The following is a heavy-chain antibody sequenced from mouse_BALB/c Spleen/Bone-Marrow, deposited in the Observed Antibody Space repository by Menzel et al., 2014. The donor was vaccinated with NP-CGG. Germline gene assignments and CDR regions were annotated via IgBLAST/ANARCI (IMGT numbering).Heavy chain of an antibody. D-gene: IGHD2-4*01. CDR1: GFSLTSYD. J-gene: IGHJ2*01. CDR2: IWTGGGT. CDR3: VRAMITAYYFDY. Sequence: VQRVGSGPGLVAPSQSLSITCTVSGFSLTSYDISWIRQPPGKGLEWLGVIWTGGGTNYNSAFMSRLSISKDNSKSQVFLKMNSLQTDDTAIYYCVRAMITAYYFDYWGQGTTLTVSS. V-gene: IGHV2-9-2*01.